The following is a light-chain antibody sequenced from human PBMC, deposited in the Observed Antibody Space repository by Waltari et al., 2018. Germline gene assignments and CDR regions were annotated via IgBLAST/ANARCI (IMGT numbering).Light chain of an antibody. J-gene: IGLJ1*01. CDR1: SSDFPTNNY. CDR2: DVS. CDR3: SSYTGGSTSV. Sequence: QSALTQPASVSGSPGQSITISCTGSSSDFPTNNYVSWYQPHPGKAPKLMVYDVSNRPPGVSLRFSGSKSGNTASLTISGLRAEDEADYHCSSYTGGSTSVFGTGTKVTVL. V-gene: IGLV2-14*03.